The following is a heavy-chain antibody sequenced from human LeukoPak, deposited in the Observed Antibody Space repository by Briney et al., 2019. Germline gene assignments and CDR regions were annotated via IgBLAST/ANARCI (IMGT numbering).Heavy chain of an antibody. CDR2: INHSGST. CDR1: GGSFSGYY. J-gene: IGHJ6*03. V-gene: IGHV4-34*01. D-gene: IGHD6-19*01. CDR3: ARQGWGQWLGNYYMDV. Sequence: PSETLSLTCAVYGGSFSGYYWSWIRQPPGKGLEWIGEINHSGSTNYNPSLKSRVTISVDTSKNQFSLKLSSVAAADTAVYYCARQGWGQWLGNYYMDVWGKGTTVTISS.